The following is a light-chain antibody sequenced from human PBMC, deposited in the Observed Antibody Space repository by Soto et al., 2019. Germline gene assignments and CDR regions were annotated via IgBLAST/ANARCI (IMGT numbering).Light chain of an antibody. J-gene: IGLJ2*01. V-gene: IGLV3-25*03. CDR2: KDS. Sequence: SYELTQPPSVSVSPGQTARITCSGDALPKQYAYWYQQKPGQAPVLVIYKDSERPSGIPERFSGSSSGTTVTLTISGVQAEDEADYYCQSADSIHVVFGGGTKLTVL. CDR3: QSADSIHVV. CDR1: ALPKQY.